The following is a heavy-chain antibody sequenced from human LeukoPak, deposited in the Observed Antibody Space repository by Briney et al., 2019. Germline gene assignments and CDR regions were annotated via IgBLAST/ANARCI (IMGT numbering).Heavy chain of an antibody. CDR1: GFPFSDFA. D-gene: IGHD3/OR15-3a*01. V-gene: IGHV3-23*01. CDR2: ISGGGDNT. Sequence: GGSLRLSCAVSGFPFSDFAMSWVRQAPGKGLEWVSTISGGGDNTYFADSVKGRFTISRDNSKNTLFLQMVSLRAEDTAVYYCARRRDFIDYWGQGTLVTVSS. J-gene: IGHJ4*02. CDR3: ARRRDFIDY.